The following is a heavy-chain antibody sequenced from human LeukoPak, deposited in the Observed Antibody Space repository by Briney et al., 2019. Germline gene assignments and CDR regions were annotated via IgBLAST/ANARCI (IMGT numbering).Heavy chain of an antibody. CDR1: GDSMYKNH. Sequence: PSETLSLTCTMSGDSMYKNHWTWIRQPPGKGLEWIGYRHYSGSSNYNPSLKSRVTISVDTSKNQFSLKLDSVTAADTALYYCARGTYGPTNYKKRDAAFFDFWGQGLLVTVSS. J-gene: IGHJ4*02. CDR3: ARGTYGPTNYKKRDAAFFDF. CDR2: RHYSGSS. D-gene: IGHD2-8*01. V-gene: IGHV4-59*01.